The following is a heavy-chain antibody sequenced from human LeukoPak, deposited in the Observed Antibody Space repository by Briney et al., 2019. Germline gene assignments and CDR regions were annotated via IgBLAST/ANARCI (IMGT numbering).Heavy chain of an antibody. CDR3: ARGQLGSSWYGSYYYYGMDV. J-gene: IGHJ6*02. CDR1: GGSIRSSYYY. V-gene: IGHV4-39*01. CDR2: IYDSGST. Sequence: PSETLSLTCTVSGGSIRSSYYYWGWIRQPPGKGLEWIGSIYDSGSTYYNPSLKSRVTISVDTSKNQFSLKLSSVTAADTAVYYCARGQLGSSWYGSYYYYGMDVWGQGTTVTVSS. D-gene: IGHD6-13*01.